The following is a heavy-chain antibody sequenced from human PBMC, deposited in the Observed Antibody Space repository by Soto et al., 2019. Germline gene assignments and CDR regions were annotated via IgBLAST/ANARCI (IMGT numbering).Heavy chain of an antibody. CDR2: IRSKANSYAT. J-gene: IGHJ6*02. CDR1: GFTFSGSA. D-gene: IGHD3-10*01. CDR3: TAMVRGVNSPYYYYGMDV. Sequence: GGSLRLSCAASGFTFSGSAMHWVRQASGKGLEWVGRIRSKANSYATAYAASVKGRFTISRDDSKNTAYLQMNSLKTEDAAVYYCTAMVRGVNSPYYYYGMDVWGQGTTVTVSS. V-gene: IGHV3-73*01.